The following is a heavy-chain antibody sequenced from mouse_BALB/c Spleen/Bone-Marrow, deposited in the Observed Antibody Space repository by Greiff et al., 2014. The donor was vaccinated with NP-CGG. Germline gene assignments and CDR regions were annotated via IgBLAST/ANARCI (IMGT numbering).Heavy chain of an antibody. Sequence: EVKLQESGPELVKPGASVKVSCKASGYASTSYNMYWVKQSHGKSLEWIGYIDPYNGGTSYNQKFKGKATLTVDKSSSTAYMHLNSLTSEDSAVYYCARSILGAMDYWGQGTSVTVSS. CDR1: GYASTSYN. CDR3: ARSILGAMDY. J-gene: IGHJ4*01. D-gene: IGHD4-1*01. V-gene: IGHV1S135*01. CDR2: IDPYNGGT.